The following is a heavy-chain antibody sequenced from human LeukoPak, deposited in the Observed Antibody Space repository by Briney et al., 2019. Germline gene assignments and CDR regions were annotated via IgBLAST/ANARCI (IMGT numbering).Heavy chain of an antibody. V-gene: IGHV3-23*01. CDR3: ANAPSRYWYHYYYMDV. Sequence: GGSLRLSCAASGFTFSSYAMSWVRQAPGKGLEWVSAISGSGGSTSYADSAKGRFTISRDNFKNTLYLQMNSLRAEDTAIYYCANAPSRYWYHYYYMDVWGKGTTVTVSS. CDR1: GFTFSSYA. J-gene: IGHJ6*03. D-gene: IGHD2-8*02. CDR2: ISGSGGST.